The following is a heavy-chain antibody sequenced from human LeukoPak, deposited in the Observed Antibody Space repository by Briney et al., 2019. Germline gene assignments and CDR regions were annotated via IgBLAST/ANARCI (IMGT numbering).Heavy chain of an antibody. V-gene: IGHV3-23*01. Sequence: GGSLRLSCAASGFTFSTYAMTWVRQAPGKGLEWVSGVSGGGGNTYYADSVKGRFTISRDNSKNTLYLQMNSLRAEDTAVYYCAKRKDSGGYYFFDYWGQGTLVTVSS. D-gene: IGHD3-22*01. J-gene: IGHJ4*02. CDR3: AKRKDSGGYYFFDY. CDR1: GFTFSTYA. CDR2: VSGGGGNT.